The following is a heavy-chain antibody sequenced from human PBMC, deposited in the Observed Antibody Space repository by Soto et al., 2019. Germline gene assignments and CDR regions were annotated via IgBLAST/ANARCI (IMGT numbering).Heavy chain of an antibody. CDR2: TGSGTDPG. CDR3: ARRDSGGFFRFFDS. D-gene: IGHD2-15*01. CDR1: GGSLSTNP. V-gene: IGHV1-69*06. J-gene: IGHJ4*02. Sequence: QVQLVQSGTEVKKPGSSVKVSCKTSGGSLSTNPISWVRQAPGQGLEWMGGTGSGTDPGNHAQKFQGRLTVTADKSTGTVYMELTNLSSEDTAVYYCARRDSGGFFRFFDSWGQGTLVTVSS.